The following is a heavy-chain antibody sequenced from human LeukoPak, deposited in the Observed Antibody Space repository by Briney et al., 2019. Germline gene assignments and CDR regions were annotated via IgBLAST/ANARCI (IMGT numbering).Heavy chain of an antibody. J-gene: IGHJ5*02. CDR2: ISAYNGNT. D-gene: IGHD3-10*01. V-gene: IGHV1-18*01. CDR1: GYTFTSYG. Sequence: ASVKASCKASGYTFTSYGISWVRQAPGQGLEWMGWISAYNGNTNYAQKLQGRVTMTTDTSTSTAYMELRSLRSDDTAVYYCARDRRNYGSGSYLSFDPWGQGTLVTVSS. CDR3: ARDRRNYGSGSYLSFDP.